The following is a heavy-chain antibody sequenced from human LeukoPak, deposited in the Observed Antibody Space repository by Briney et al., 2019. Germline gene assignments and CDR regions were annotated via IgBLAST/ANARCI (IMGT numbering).Heavy chain of an antibody. D-gene: IGHD6-13*01. V-gene: IGHV1-2*02. CDR2: INPKSLGT. CDR1: GYTFIDYY. J-gene: IGHJ4*02. CDR3: ARGVIASGGNDFDY. Sequence: ASVKVSCKASGYTFIDYYIHWVRQAPGQGLEWMGWINPKSLGTNFAQKFQGRVTITRDTSISTVYMELNSLRSDDTAVYYCARGVIASGGNDFDYWGQGTLVTVSS.